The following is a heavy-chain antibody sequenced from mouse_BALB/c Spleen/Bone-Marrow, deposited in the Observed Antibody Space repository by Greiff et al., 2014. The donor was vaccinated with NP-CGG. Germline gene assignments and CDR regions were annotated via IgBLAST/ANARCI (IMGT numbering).Heavy chain of an antibody. V-gene: IGHV5-6-3*01. CDR3: ARGNYGNYVDYFDY. D-gene: IGHD2-1*01. J-gene: IGHJ2*01. CDR2: INSNGGST. Sequence: EVQVAESGGGLVQPGGSLKLSCAASGFTFSSYGMSWVRQTPDKRLELVAFINSNGGSTYYPDSVKGRFTISRDNAKNTLSLQMSSLKSEDTAMYYCARGNYGNYVDYFDYWGQGTTLTVSS. CDR1: GFTFSSYG.